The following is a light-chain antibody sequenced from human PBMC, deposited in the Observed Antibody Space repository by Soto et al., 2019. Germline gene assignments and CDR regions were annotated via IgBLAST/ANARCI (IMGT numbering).Light chain of an antibody. Sequence: QSALTQPASVSGSPGQSITISCTGTSSDVGAYDFVSWYQQHPGKAPKLMIYDVSDRPSGVSNRFSASKSGNTASLTISGLQAEDEADYYCSSYAISSTLVLFSGGTKLTVL. V-gene: IGLV2-14*01. CDR2: DVS. J-gene: IGLJ2*01. CDR1: SSDVGAYDF. CDR3: SSYAISSTLVL.